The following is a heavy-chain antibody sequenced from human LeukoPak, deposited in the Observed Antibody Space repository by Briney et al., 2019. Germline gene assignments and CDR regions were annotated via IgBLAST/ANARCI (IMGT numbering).Heavy chain of an antibody. CDR2: IIPIFGTA. CDR1: VGTFSSYA. Sequence: SVKVSFKAYVGTFSSYAISWVRQAPGQGLDWMGGIIPIFGTANYAQKFQGRVTITTDESTSTAYMELSSLRSEDTAVYYCARDANYGDDVDYWGQGTLVAVSS. V-gene: IGHV1-69*05. D-gene: IGHD4-17*01. CDR3: ARDANYGDDVDY. J-gene: IGHJ4*02.